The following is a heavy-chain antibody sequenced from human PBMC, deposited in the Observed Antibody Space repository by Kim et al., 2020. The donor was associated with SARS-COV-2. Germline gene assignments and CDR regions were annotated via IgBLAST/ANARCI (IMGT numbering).Heavy chain of an antibody. CDR1: GFTFSSYG. J-gene: IGHJ3*02. CDR3: AKDLDSSGWFPNYDAFDI. V-gene: IGHV3-30*18. CDR2: ISYDGSNK. Sequence: GGSLRLSCAASGFTFSSYGMHWVRQAPGKGLEWVAVISYDGSNKYYADSVKGRFTISRDNSKNTLYLQMNSLRAEDTAVYYCAKDLDSSGWFPNYDAFDIRGQATMVTVPS. D-gene: IGHD6-19*01.